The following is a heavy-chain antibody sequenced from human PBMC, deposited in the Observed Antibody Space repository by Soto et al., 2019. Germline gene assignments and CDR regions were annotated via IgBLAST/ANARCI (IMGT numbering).Heavy chain of an antibody. D-gene: IGHD6-13*01. V-gene: IGHV3-33*01. CDR3: HVGSSWSRPQNDH. J-gene: IGHJ4*02. CDR2: IWADGDTK. Sequence: QVQLVESGGGVVQPGRSLRLSCAASGFTFNSYGMHWVRQAPGKGLEWLAVIWADGDTKFYADSVKGRITISRDNSKNTLYLQMDSVRPEDTAVYYCHVGSSWSRPQNDHWGQGTLVTVSS. CDR1: GFTFNSYG.